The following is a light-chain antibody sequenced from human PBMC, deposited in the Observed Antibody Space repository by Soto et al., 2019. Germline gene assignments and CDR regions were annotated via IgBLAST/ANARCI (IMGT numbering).Light chain of an antibody. CDR1: QSLVYSDGNTY. CDR3: MQGTHWPLT. J-gene: IGKJ4*01. CDR2: KVS. Sequence: DVVMTQSPLSLPVTLGQPASISCRSSQSLVYSDGNTYLNWFQQRPGQSPRRLIYKVSNRDSGVPDRFSGSGSGTDFTLKISRVEADDVGIYYCMQGTHWPLTFGGGTKVDIK. V-gene: IGKV2-30*01.